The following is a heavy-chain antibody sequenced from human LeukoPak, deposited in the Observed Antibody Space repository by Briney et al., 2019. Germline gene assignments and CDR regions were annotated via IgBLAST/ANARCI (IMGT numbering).Heavy chain of an antibody. CDR3: GRDYYGSGSYYKRGWLDP. V-gene: IGHV4-39*07. D-gene: IGHD3-10*01. Sequence: PSATLSVSCTVSGGSISSSSYYWGWLRQPPGQGLERIGSIYYSGGTYYHPSLKSRATISVDTSKNQYFLQMSSVTAAHTAVYYRGRDYYGSGSYYKRGWLDPWGQGTLVTVSP. J-gene: IGHJ5*02. CDR1: GGSISSSSYY. CDR2: IYYSGGT.